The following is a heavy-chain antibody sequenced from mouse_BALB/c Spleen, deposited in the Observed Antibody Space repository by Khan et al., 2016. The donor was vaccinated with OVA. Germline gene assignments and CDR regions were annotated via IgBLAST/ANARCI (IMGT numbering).Heavy chain of an antibody. D-gene: IGHD2-12*01. J-gene: IGHJ2*01. CDR3: WIVL. Sequence: EVQVEESGGGLVQPGGSMKLSCVASGFTFSNYWMNWVRQSPEKGLEWVADIRLNSDDYVTHYAVSVKGSFTISRYDSKRSIYLQRHTLRAEDTGIYYCWIVLWGQGTTLTVSA. V-gene: IGHV6-6*02. CDR1: GFTFSNYW. CDR2: IRLNSDDYVT.